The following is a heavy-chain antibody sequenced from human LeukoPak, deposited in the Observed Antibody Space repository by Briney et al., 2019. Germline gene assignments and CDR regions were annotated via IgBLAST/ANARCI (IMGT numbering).Heavy chain of an antibody. V-gene: IGHV1-18*01. D-gene: IGHD4-17*01. CDR1: GYTFTSYG. CDR2: ISAYNDNT. Sequence: GASVKVSCKASGYTFTSYGISWVRQAPGQGLEWMGWISAYNDNTSYAQKFQGRVTMTTDTSTSTAYMELRSLRSDDTAVYYCARDYGDYDRFDCWGQGTLVTVSS. J-gene: IGHJ4*02. CDR3: ARDYGDYDRFDC.